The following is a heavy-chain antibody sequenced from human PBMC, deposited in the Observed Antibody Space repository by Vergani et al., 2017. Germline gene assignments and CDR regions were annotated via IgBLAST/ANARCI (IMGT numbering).Heavy chain of an antibody. J-gene: IGHJ4*02. CDR3: ARHYRDYYDSSGPFDY. CDR1: GFSFSSYW. Sequence: EVQLVQSGAEVKKPGESLRISCKGSGFSFSSYWMSWVRQAPGKGLEWVANIKEDGSEKYYVDSVKGRFTISRDNAKKSLYLQMNSLRAEDTAVYYCARHYRDYYDSSGPFDYWGQGTLVTVSS. V-gene: IGHV3-7*03. D-gene: IGHD3-22*01. CDR2: IKEDGSEK.